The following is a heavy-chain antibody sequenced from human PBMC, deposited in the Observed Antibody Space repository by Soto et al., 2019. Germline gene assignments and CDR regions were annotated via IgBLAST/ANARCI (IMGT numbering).Heavy chain of an antibody. CDR2: IYYSGNT. Sequence: PSETLSLTCTVSGGSISSYYWGWIRQPPGKGLEWIGSIYYSGNTYYNPSLKSRVTISVDTSKNQFSLKLSSVTAADTAVYYCARRLFSSSWPLYFDFWGQGTLVTVSS. J-gene: IGHJ4*02. D-gene: IGHD6-13*01. CDR1: GGSISSYY. CDR3: ARRLFSSSWPLYFDF. V-gene: IGHV4-39*01.